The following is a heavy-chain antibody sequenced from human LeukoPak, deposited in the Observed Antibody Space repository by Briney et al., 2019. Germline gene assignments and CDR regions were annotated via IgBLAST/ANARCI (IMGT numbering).Heavy chain of an antibody. CDR3: ARIKMTYYYDSSGYWGFDY. D-gene: IGHD3-22*01. CDR1: GFTFSSYD. CDR2: IGTAGDT. J-gene: IGHJ4*02. Sequence: GGSLRLSCAASGFTFSSYDMRWVRQATGKGLEWVSAIGTAGDTYYPGSVKGRLTISRENAKNSLYLQMNSLRAEDTAVYYCARIKMTYYYDSSGYWGFDYWGQGTLVTVSS. V-gene: IGHV3-13*01.